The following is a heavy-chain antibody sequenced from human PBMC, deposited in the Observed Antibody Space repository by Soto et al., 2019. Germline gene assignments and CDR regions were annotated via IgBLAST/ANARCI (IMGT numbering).Heavy chain of an antibody. CDR1: GFTFSSYG. CDR2: IWYDGSNK. Sequence: QVQLVESGGGVVQPGRSLRLSCAASGFTFSSYGMHWVRQAPGKGLEWVAVIWYDGSNKYYADSVKGRFTISRDNSKNTLYVQMNSLRAEDMAVYYCARGEYRSSSVDYYYYGMDVWGQGTTVTVSS. D-gene: IGHD6-6*01. V-gene: IGHV3-33*01. J-gene: IGHJ6*02. CDR3: ARGEYRSSSVDYYYYGMDV.